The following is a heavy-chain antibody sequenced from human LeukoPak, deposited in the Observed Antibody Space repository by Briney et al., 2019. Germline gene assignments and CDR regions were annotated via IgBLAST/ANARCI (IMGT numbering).Heavy chain of an antibody. CDR3: ARGGRFPNS. Sequence: TASETLSLTCTVSGGSITNYYWNWIRQPAGKGLEWIGRIYASGSTNYNPSLKSRVTMSVDSSKNQFSLNLSSVTAADTAVYYCARGGRFPNSWGQGTLVTVSS. CDR2: IYASGST. CDR1: GGSITNYY. J-gene: IGHJ4*02. D-gene: IGHD3-10*01. V-gene: IGHV4-4*07.